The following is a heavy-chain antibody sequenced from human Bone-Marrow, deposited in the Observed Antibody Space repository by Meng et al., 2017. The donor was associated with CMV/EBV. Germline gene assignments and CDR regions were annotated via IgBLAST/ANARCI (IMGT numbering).Heavy chain of an antibody. CDR2: ISAYNGNT. V-gene: IGHV1-18*01. D-gene: IGHD2-15*01. J-gene: IGHJ5*02. CDR3: ARVTVLGVVVAAGWFDP. Sequence: QVQLVQCGDERKNPGASVKVSCNASGSSFTSYGISWVRQAPGQGLEWMGWISAYNGNTNYAQKLQGRVTMTTDTSTSTAYMELRSLRSDDTAVYYCARVTVLGVVVAAGWFDPWGQGTLVTVSS. CDR1: GSSFTSYG.